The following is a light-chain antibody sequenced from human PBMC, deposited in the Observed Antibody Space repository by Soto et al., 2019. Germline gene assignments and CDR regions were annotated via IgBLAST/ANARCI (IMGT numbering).Light chain of an antibody. CDR1: SSNIGAGYD. V-gene: IGLV1-40*01. J-gene: IGLJ3*02. Sequence: QSVLTQPPSVSGAPGQRVTISCTGSSSNIGAGYDVHWYQQLPGTAPRLLIYGNNNRPSGVPDRFSGSKSGTSASLVITGLQAEDEANYFCQSSDISLSAPVFGGGTKVTVL. CDR3: QSSDISLSAPV. CDR2: GNN.